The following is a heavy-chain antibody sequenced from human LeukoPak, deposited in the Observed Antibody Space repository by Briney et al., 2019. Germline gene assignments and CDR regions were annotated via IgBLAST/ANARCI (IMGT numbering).Heavy chain of an antibody. V-gene: IGHV1-69*13. Sequence: ASVKVSCKASGGTFSSYAISWVRQAPGQGLEWMGGIIPIFGTANYAQKFQGRVTITADESTGTAYMELSSLRSEDTAVYYCASGGSSSWSYYYYGMDVWGQGTTVTVSS. J-gene: IGHJ6*02. D-gene: IGHD6-13*01. CDR3: ASGGSSSWSYYYYGMDV. CDR2: IIPIFGTA. CDR1: GGTFSSYA.